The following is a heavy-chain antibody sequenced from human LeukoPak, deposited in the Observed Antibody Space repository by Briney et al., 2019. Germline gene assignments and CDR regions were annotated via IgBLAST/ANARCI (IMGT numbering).Heavy chain of an antibody. CDR3: AKVPYYEEIDY. D-gene: IGHD3-3*01. Sequence: GGSLRLSCAASGFTFSSYGMSWVRQAPGKGLEWVSALTPSGSSTYYADSVKGRFTISRDNSKNTLYLQMNSLRAEDTAVYYCAKVPYYEEIDYWGQGTLVTVSS. CDR2: LTPSGSST. V-gene: IGHV3-23*01. J-gene: IGHJ4*02. CDR1: GFTFSSYG.